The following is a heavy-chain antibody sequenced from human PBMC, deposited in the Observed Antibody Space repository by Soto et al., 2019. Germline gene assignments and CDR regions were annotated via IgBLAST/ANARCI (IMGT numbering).Heavy chain of an antibody. D-gene: IGHD3-3*01. J-gene: IGHJ4*02. CDR3: ARNQQRRKGFLEWSPQRTTLDY. CDR1: GGTFSSYA. Sequence: SVKVSCKASGGTFSSYAISWVRQAPGQGLEWMGGIIPIFGTANYAQKFQGRVTITADESTSTAYMELSSLRSEDTAVYYCARNQQRRKGFLEWSPQRTTLDYWGQGTLVTVYS. V-gene: IGHV1-69*13. CDR2: IIPIFGTA.